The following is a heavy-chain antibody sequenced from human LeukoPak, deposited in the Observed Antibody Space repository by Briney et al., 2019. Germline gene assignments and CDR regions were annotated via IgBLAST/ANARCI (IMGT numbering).Heavy chain of an antibody. Sequence: GRSLRLSCEVSEFTFSHFAMHWVRQAPGKGLEWVAVASSHGNDGFYADSVKGRFTISRDNSKNTLYLQIDSVRPEDTAIYYCTRDAYNYNDFDYWGQGTLVTVSS. CDR2: ASSHGNDG. CDR3: TRDAYNYNDFDY. V-gene: IGHV3-30*01. D-gene: IGHD5-24*01. CDR1: EFTFSHFA. J-gene: IGHJ4*02.